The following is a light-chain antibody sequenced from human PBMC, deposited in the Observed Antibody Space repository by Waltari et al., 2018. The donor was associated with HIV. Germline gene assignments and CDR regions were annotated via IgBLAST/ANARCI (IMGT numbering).Light chain of an antibody. V-gene: IGKV1-39*01. CDR1: ENINTF. J-gene: IGKJ3*01. CDR2: GAS. Sequence: DIQVTQSPSSLSASVGDRVTIICRTSENINTFLNWFQQKPGKIPRLLIYGASRLESGVPSRFSGTGSWTDFTLTISGLQPEDFATYYCLQGYSSILTFGPGTKVEVK. CDR3: LQGYSSILT.